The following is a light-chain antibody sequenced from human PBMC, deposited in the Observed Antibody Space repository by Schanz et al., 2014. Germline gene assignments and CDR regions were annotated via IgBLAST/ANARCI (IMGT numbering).Light chain of an antibody. V-gene: IGLV2-11*01. J-gene: IGLJ2*01. CDR2: DVS. Sequence: QSALTQPRSVSGSPGQSVTISCTGTSSDVGGYNYVSWYQQHPGKAPKLMIYDVSKRPSGVPDRFFASKSGNTASLTISGLQTEDEADYYCCSYVSSSAVLFGGGTKLTVL. CDR3: CSYVSSSAVL. CDR1: SSDVGGYNY.